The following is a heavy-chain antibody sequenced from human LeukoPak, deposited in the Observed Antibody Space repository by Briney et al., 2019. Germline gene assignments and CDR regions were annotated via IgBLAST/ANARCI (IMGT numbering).Heavy chain of an antibody. Sequence: ASVKVSCKASGYTFTSYGINWVRQATGQGLEWMGWMSANSGDTGYAQKFEGRVTLTRNTSISTAYMELSSLRSEDTAVYYCARMYYYGSGSSVNWFDPWGQGTLVTVSS. J-gene: IGHJ5*02. CDR3: ARMYYYGSGSSVNWFDP. CDR1: GYTFTSYG. D-gene: IGHD3-10*01. CDR2: MSANSGDT. V-gene: IGHV1-8*01.